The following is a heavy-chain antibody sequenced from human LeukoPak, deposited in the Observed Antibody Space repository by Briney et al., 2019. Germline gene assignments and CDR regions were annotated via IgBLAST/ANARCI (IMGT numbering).Heavy chain of an antibody. J-gene: IGHJ4*02. Sequence: PSETLSLTCTVSGGSISSSSYYWGWIRQPPGKGLEWIGSIYYSGSTYYNPSLKSRVTISVDTSKNQFSLKLSSVTAADTAVYYCAGQTKEWSLDYWGQGTLVTLSS. CDR1: GGSISSSSYY. V-gene: IGHV4-39*07. CDR3: AGQTKEWSLDY. CDR2: IYYSGST. D-gene: IGHD3-3*01.